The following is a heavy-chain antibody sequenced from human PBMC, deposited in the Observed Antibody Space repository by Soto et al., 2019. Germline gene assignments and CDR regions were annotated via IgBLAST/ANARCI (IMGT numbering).Heavy chain of an antibody. CDR1: GFTFSSYG. CDR3: ARDLSNYVRWFDP. V-gene: IGHV3-33*01. Sequence: GGSLRLSCAASGFTFSSYGMHWVRQAPGKGLEWVAVIWYDGSNKYYADSVKGRFTISRDNSKNTLYLQMNSLRAEDTAVYYCARDLSNYVRWFDPWGQGTLVTVSS. J-gene: IGHJ5*02. CDR2: IWYDGSNK. D-gene: IGHD4-4*01.